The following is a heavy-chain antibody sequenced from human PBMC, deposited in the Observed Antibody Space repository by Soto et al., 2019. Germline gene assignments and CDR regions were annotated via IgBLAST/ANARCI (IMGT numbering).Heavy chain of an antibody. Sequence: PGGSLRLSCAASGFSFSSYATSWVRQTPGKGLEWVSGISGSGGTTYYADSVKGRFTVSRDNSKNAVYLQMNSLRAEDTAVYYCARVIVVVVAATGYFDYWGQGTLVTVSS. CDR2: ISGSGGTT. J-gene: IGHJ4*02. CDR3: ARVIVVVVAATGYFDY. CDR1: GFSFSSYA. D-gene: IGHD2-15*01. V-gene: IGHV3-23*01.